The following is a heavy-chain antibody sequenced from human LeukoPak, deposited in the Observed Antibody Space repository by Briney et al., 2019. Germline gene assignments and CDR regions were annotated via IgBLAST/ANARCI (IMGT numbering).Heavy chain of an antibody. CDR2: ISGSGGST. J-gene: IGHJ4*02. CDR1: GFTFSSYA. V-gene: IGHV3-23*01. CDR3: AKSPNIVVVVAVIDY. D-gene: IGHD2-15*01. Sequence: GGSLRLSCATSGFTFSSYAMSWVRQAPGKGLEWVSAISGSGGSTYFADSVKGRFTISRDNSKNTLYLQMNSLRAEDTAVYYCAKSPNIVVVVAVIDYWGQGTLVTVSS.